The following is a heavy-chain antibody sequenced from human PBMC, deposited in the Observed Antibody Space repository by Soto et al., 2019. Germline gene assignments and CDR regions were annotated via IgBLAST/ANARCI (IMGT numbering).Heavy chain of an antibody. Sequence: EVQLVESGGGLVQPGGSLKLSCAASGFTFSGSSVHWVRQASGKGLEWVGRIRNKANSYATASAASVRGRFTISRDDSKNTAFLQMNSLNTEDTAVYYCISHSPEDMIRTWGQGTRVTVSA. CDR1: GFTFSGSS. CDR3: ISHSPEDMIRT. D-gene: IGHD2-15*01. CDR2: IRNKANSYAT. J-gene: IGHJ4*02. V-gene: IGHV3-73*02.